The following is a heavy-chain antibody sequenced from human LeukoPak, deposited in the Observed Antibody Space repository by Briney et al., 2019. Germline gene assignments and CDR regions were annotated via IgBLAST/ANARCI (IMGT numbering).Heavy chain of an antibody. V-gene: IGHV3-53*01. Sequence: GGSLRLSCAASGFTVSSNYMSWVRQAPGKGLEWVSVIYSGGSTYYADSVKGRFTISRDNSKNTLYLQMNSLRAEDTAVYYCARGGVAADDGDTFDIWGQGTMVTVSS. CDR1: GFTVSSNY. J-gene: IGHJ3*02. D-gene: IGHD6-13*01. CDR3: ARGGVAADDGDTFDI. CDR2: IYSGGST.